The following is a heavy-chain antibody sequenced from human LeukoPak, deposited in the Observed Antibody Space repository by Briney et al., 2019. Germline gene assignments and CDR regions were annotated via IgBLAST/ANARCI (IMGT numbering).Heavy chain of an antibody. CDR3: ARQRGEYYGSGSYLYY. CDR2: IYYGGST. D-gene: IGHD3-10*01. J-gene: IGHJ4*02. Sequence: SETLSLTCTVSGGSISTSSYYWGWIRQPPGKRLEWIGTIYYGGSTYYSPSLKNRVIISVDTSKNQFSLKLSSVTAADTAVYYCARQRGEYYGSGSYLYYWGQGTLVTVSS. CDR1: GGSISTSSYY. V-gene: IGHV4-39*07.